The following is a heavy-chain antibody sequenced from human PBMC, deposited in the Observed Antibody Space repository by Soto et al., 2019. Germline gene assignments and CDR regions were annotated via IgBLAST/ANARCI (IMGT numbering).Heavy chain of an antibody. CDR2: ISYDGSNK. Sequence: GGSLRLSCAASGFTFSSYAMHWVRQAPGKGLEWVAVISYDGSNKYYADSVKGRFTISRDNSKNTLYLQMNSLRADDTAVYYCARDNIVVVPAAADQSYYYYGMDVWGQGTTVTVSS. J-gene: IGHJ6*02. CDR1: GFTFSSYA. CDR3: ARDNIVVVPAAADQSYYYYGMDV. V-gene: IGHV3-30-3*01. D-gene: IGHD2-2*01.